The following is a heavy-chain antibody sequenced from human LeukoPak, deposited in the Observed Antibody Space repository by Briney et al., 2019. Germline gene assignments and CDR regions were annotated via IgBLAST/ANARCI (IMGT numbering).Heavy chain of an antibody. CDR2: IRYDGSNK. D-gene: IGHD3-22*01. CDR3: ARSYDSSGYFSYYYYGMDV. CDR1: GFTFSSYG. J-gene: IGHJ6*02. V-gene: IGHV3-30*02. Sequence: PGGSLRLSCAASGFTFSSYGMHWVRQAPGKGLEWVAFIRYDGSNKYYADSVKGRFTISRDNSKNTLYLQMNSLRAEDTAVYYCARSYDSSGYFSYYYYGMDVWGQGTTVTVSS.